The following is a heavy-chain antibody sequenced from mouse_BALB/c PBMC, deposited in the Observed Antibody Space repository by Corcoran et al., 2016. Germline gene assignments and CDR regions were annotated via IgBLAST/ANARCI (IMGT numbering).Heavy chain of an antibody. CDR3: AIYYDYEGIWFAY. Sequence: QIQLVQSGPELKKPGETVKISCKASGYTFTDYSMHWVKQAPGKGLKWMGWINTETGEPTYADDFKGRFAFSLETSASTAYLQINNLKNEDTATYFCAIYYDYEGIWFAYWGQGTLVTVSA. J-gene: IGHJ3*01. V-gene: IGHV9-2-1*01. CDR1: GYTFTDYS. CDR2: INTETGEP. D-gene: IGHD2-4*01.